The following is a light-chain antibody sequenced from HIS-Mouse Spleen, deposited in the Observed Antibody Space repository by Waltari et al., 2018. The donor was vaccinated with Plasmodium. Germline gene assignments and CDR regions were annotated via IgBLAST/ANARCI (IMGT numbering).Light chain of an antibody. J-gene: IGLJ2*01. CDR1: SSAVGGYNY. Sequence: QSALTQPPSASGSPGQSVTISCTGTSSAVGGYNYVSWYQQHPGKAPKLMIYGVSKRPSGVPVRFSGSKSGNTASLTVAGLQAEDEADYYCSSYAGSNNLVFGGGTKLTVL. CDR2: GVS. V-gene: IGLV2-8*01. CDR3: SSYAGSNNLV.